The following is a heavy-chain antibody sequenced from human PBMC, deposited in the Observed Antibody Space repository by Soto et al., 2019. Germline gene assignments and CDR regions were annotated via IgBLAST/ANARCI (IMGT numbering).Heavy chain of an antibody. CDR3: ATSPHLLGPFDY. J-gene: IGHJ4*02. D-gene: IGHD2-15*01. V-gene: IGHV4-59*01. CDR1: GGSISSYY. Sequence: SETLSLTCTFSGGSISSYYWGWIRQSPGKGLEWIGYIYYSGSTSYNPSLKSRVTISVDTSKNQFSLKLNSVTAADTDVYFCATSPHLLGPFDYWGLGILVTVSS. CDR2: IYYSGST.